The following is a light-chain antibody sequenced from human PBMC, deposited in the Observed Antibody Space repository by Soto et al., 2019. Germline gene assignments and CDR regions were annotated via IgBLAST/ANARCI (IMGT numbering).Light chain of an antibody. CDR1: QGISSD. V-gene: IGKV1-9*01. Sequence: DIQLTQSPSFLSASVGDRVTITCRASQGISSDLAWYQQKPGKAPKLLIYAASTLQSGVPSRFSGSGSGTEFTLTISSLQTEDFATYDCQQLNSYPPKKTFGQGTKVEIK. J-gene: IGKJ1*01. CDR3: QQLNSYPPKKT. CDR2: AAS.